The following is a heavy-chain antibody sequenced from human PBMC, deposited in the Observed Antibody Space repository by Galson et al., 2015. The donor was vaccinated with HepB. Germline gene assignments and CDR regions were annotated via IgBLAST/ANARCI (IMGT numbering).Heavy chain of an antibody. Sequence: SLRLSCAASGFSFSSYGMHWVRQAPGKGLEWVAFIRFDGKKKYYADSVKGRCTISRDNSRNTVYLQVSSLRAGDTAVYYCAKDFVDVALPAALIVDYWGQGTLVTVSS. J-gene: IGHJ4*02. CDR2: IRFDGKKK. V-gene: IGHV3-30*02. CDR1: GFSFSSYG. CDR3: AKDFVDVALPAALIVDY. D-gene: IGHD2-21*01.